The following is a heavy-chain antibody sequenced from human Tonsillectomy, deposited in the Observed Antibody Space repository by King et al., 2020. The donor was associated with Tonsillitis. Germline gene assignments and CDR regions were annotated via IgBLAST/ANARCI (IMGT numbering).Heavy chain of an antibody. V-gene: IGHV3-21*01. CDR2: ISSSSSYI. J-gene: IGHJ3*02. Sequence: VQLVESGGGLVKPGGSLRLSCAASGFTFSYYSMNWVRQAPGKGLEWLSSISSSSSYIYYADSVKGRFTISRDTAKNSLYLQMNSLRAEDTAVYYCATGRVGAFDIWGQGTMVTVSS. CDR3: ATGRVGAFDI. D-gene: IGHD1-26*01. CDR1: GFTFSYYS.